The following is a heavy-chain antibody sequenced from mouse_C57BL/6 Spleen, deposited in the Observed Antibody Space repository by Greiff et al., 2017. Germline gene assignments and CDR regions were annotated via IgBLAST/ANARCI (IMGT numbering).Heavy chain of an antibody. V-gene: IGHV14-1*01. Sequence: VQLQQSGAELVRPGASVQLSCTASGFNIKDYYMHWVKQRPEPGLEWIGRIDPEDGDTEYAPKFQGKATMTADTSSNTAYLQLSSLTSEDTAVYYCTVYDYDYFDYWGQGTTRTVSS. CDR3: TVYDYDYFDY. CDR2: IDPEDGDT. D-gene: IGHD2-4*01. CDR1: GFNIKDYY. J-gene: IGHJ2*01.